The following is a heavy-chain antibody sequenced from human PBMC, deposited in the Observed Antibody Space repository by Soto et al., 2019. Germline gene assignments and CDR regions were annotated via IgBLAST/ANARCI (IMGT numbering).Heavy chain of an antibody. D-gene: IGHD3-16*02. J-gene: IGHJ5*02. CDR1: GGSISSYY. V-gene: IGHV4-59*01. CDR2: IYYSGST. Sequence: QVQLQESGPGLVKPSETLSLTCTVSGGSISSYYWSWIRQPPGKGLEWIGSIYYSGSTNYNPSLKSRVTISVDTSKNQFSLKLSSVTAADTAVYYCARGYDYIWGSYRFWFDPWGQGTLVTVSS. CDR3: ARGYDYIWGSYRFWFDP.